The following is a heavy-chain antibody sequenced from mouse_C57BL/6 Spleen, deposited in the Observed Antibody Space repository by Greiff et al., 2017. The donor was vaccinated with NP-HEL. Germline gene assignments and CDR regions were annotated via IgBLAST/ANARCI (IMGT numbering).Heavy chain of an antibody. Sequence: VQLQQSGAELVRPGASVTLSCKASGYTFTDYEMHWVKQTPVHGLEWIGAIDPETGGTAYNQKFKGKAILTADKSSSTAYMELRSLTSEDSAVYCCTRDYGRPDYWGQGTTLTVSS. CDR3: TRDYGRPDY. V-gene: IGHV1-15*01. CDR1: GYTFTDYE. D-gene: IGHD1-1*01. J-gene: IGHJ2*01. CDR2: IDPETGGT.